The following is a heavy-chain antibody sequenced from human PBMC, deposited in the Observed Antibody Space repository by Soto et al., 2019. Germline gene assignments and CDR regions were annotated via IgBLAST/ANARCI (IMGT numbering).Heavy chain of an antibody. D-gene: IGHD2-2*01. CDR3: AFTRGYCTTTSCHNWSES. V-gene: IGHV2-5*02. Sequence: KESGPTQVKPTQTLTLTCTVSGFSLSTSGVGVGWIRQPPGKALEWLALIYWDDYKHYSPSLKSRLIITRGASKNQVVLTVTNLDPVDTGTYYCAFTRGYCTTTSCHNWSESRGQGTLVTVSS. CDR1: GFSLSTSGVG. J-gene: IGHJ5*01. CDR2: IYWDDYK.